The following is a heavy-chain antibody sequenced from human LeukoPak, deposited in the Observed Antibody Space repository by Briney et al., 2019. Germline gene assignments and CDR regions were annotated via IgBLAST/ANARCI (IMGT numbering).Heavy chain of an antibody. CDR1: GFTFSSYS. CDR3: ARRPRWGADEHFDY. V-gene: IGHV3-48*01. Sequence: GGSLRLSCAASGFTFSSYSMNWVRQAPGKGLEWVSYISRSSSTIYYADSVKGRFTISRDNAKNSLYLQMNSLRAEDTAMYYCARRPRWGADEHFDYWGQGTLVTVSS. CDR2: ISRSSSTI. D-gene: IGHD3-16*01. J-gene: IGHJ4*02.